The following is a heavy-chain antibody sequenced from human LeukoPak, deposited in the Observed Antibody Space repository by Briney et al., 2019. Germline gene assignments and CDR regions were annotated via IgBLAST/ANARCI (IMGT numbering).Heavy chain of an antibody. CDR2: IIPIFGTA. CDR3: AKANPNYFDY. J-gene: IGHJ4*02. CDR1: GGTFSSYA. Sequence: SVKVSCKASGGTFSSYAISWVRQAPGQGLEWMGGIIPIFGTANYAQKFQGGVTITADGSTSTAYMELSSLRSEDTAVYYCAKANPNYFDYWGQGTLVTVSS. V-gene: IGHV1-69*13.